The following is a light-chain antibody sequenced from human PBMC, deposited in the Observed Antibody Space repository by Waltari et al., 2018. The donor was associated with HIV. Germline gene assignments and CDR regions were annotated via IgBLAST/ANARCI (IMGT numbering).Light chain of an antibody. Sequence: SELPQDPAVSVALGQTVKITCQGASLRRYYASGYQQKPGQAPVIVSYSETHRPSRIPDRFSGSSSGNTASLTITGSQAEDEAHYYCCSRGNNGNHLVFGGGTKLTVL. CDR2: SET. CDR3: CSRGNNGNHLV. J-gene: IGLJ3*02. V-gene: IGLV3-19*01. CDR1: SLRRYY.